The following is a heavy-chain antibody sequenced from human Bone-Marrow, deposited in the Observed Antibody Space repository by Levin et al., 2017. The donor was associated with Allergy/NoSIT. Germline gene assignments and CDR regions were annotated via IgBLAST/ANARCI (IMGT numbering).Heavy chain of an antibody. J-gene: IGHJ4*02. V-gene: IGHV4-31*03. Sequence: KTSETLSLTCSLSGGSISTGGFHWSWVRQRPGTGLEWIGYIYYSGNTSYNPSLQSRLSISIDTSKNQFSLRLTSVTAADTAVYYCAREDGYVFDYWGQGTLVTVSS. CDR1: GGSISTGGFH. CDR3: AREDGYVFDY. D-gene: IGHD5-24*01. CDR2: IYYSGNT.